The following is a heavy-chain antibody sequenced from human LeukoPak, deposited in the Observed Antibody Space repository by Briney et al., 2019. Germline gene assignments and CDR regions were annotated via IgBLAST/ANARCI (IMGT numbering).Heavy chain of an antibody. CDR2: IIPIFGTA. V-gene: IGHV1-69*05. Sequence: SVKVSCKASGGTFISYAIRWLRQPPGKGLEWMGGIIPIFGTANYTKKFQGRVTITTDESTSTAYMELSSLRSEDTAVYYCARVFYRKPSHYNYYYYMDVWGKGTTVTVSS. D-gene: IGHD4-11*01. J-gene: IGHJ6*03. CDR1: GGTFISYA. CDR3: ARVFYRKPSHYNYYYYMDV.